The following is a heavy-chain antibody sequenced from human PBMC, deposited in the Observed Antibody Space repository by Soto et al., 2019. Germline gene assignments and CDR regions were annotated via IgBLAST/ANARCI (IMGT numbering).Heavy chain of an antibody. CDR2: ISYDGSDK. J-gene: IGHJ6*02. D-gene: IGHD2-8*01. Sequence: QVQLVESGGGVVQPGRSLRLSCAASGFTFSNYGMHWVRQTPGKGLEWVALISYDGSDKDYIDSVKGRFTISRDNSKNTLYLQMNSLRAEDTAVCYCARQSATNVYHYGMDVWGQGTTVTVSS. CDR3: ARQSATNVYHYGMDV. CDR1: GFTFSNYG. V-gene: IGHV3-33*05.